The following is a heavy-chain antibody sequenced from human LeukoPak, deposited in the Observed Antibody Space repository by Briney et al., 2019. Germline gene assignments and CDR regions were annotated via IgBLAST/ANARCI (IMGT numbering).Heavy chain of an antibody. J-gene: IGHJ4*02. Sequence: GASVKVSCKASGYTFTSYDINWVRQATGQGLEWMGWMNPNSGNTGYAQKFQGRVTITRNTSISTAYMELSSLRSEDTAVYYCAITLPTAYYYDSSGYLDYWGQGTLVTVSS. V-gene: IGHV1-8*03. CDR2: MNPNSGNT. CDR3: AITLPTAYYYDSSGYLDY. D-gene: IGHD3-22*01. CDR1: GYTFTSYD.